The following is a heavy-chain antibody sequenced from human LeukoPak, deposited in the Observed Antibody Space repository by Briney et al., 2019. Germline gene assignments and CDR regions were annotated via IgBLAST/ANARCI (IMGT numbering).Heavy chain of an antibody. CDR2: IHPNSGGT. D-gene: IGHD5-12*01. Sequence: GASVKVSCKASGYTFTGYYMHWVRQAPGQGLEWMGWIHPNSGGTNYAQKFQGRVTMTRDTSISAAYMELSRLRSDDTAVYYCARRYSGYVGGYDYWGQGTLVTVSS. CDR3: ARRYSGYVGGYDY. J-gene: IGHJ4*02. V-gene: IGHV1-2*02. CDR1: GYTFTGYY.